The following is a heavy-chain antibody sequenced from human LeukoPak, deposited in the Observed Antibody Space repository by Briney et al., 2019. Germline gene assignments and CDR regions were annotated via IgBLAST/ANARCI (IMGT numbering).Heavy chain of an antibody. J-gene: IGHJ3*02. Sequence: SQTLSLTCTVSGGSISSGGYYWSWIRQHPGKGLEWIGYIYYSGSTYYNPSLKSRVTISVDTSKNQFSLKLSSVTAADTAVYYCAREGDRGYAFDIWGQGTMVTVSS. CDR3: AREGDRGYAFDI. D-gene: IGHD3-16*01. CDR1: GGSISSGGYY. V-gene: IGHV4-31*03. CDR2: IYYSGST.